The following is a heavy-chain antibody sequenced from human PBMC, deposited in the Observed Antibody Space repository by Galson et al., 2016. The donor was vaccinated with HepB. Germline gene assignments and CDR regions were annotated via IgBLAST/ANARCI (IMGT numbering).Heavy chain of an antibody. CDR3: AKGGQWELLFLYYFDY. D-gene: IGHD1-26*01. V-gene: IGHV3-30*18. Sequence: SLRLSCAASGFTFSNYGMHWVRQAPGKGLEWVAVISYDGSNKYYADSVKGRFTISRDNSKNTLFLQMNSLRAEDTAVYYCAKGGQWELLFLYYFDYWGQGTLVTVSS. J-gene: IGHJ4*02. CDR2: ISYDGSNK. CDR1: GFTFSNYG.